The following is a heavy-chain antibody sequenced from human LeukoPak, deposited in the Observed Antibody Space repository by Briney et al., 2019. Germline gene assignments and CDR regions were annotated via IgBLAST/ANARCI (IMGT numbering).Heavy chain of an antibody. J-gene: IGHJ4*02. Sequence: NTSETLSLTCTVSGASISSYYWSWIRQPPGKGLEWIGYISCSGSTNYNPSLKSRVTISADTSKNQVSLTLSSVTAADTAVYYCARHPELYFFDYWGQGTLVTVSS. D-gene: IGHD3-10*01. CDR1: GASISSYY. CDR2: ISCSGST. CDR3: ARHPELYFFDY. V-gene: IGHV4-59*08.